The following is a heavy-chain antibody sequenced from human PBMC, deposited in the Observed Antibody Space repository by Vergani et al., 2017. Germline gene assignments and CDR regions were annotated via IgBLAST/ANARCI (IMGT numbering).Heavy chain of an antibody. CDR3: ATPSSSYYDSSGL. CDR1: GFTFSSYA. V-gene: IGHV3-23*01. J-gene: IGHJ4*02. CDR2: ISGSGGST. D-gene: IGHD3-22*01. Sequence: EVQLLESGGGLVQPGGSLRLSCAASGFTFSSYAMSWVRQAPGKGLEWVSAISGSGGSTYYADSVKGRFTISRDNSKNTLYLQMNSLRDEDTAVYYCATPSSSYYDSSGLWGQGTLVTVSS.